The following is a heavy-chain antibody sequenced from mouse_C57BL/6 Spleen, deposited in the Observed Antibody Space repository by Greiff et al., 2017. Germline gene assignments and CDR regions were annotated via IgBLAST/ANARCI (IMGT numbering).Heavy chain of an antibody. CDR2: IDPNSGGT. J-gene: IGHJ4*01. CDR3: ARSYSNFYYYAMDY. D-gene: IGHD2-5*01. CDR1: GYTFTSYW. V-gene: IGHV1-72*01. Sequence: QVQLKQSGAELVKPGASVKLSCKASGYTFTSYWMHWVKQRPGRGLEWIGRIDPNSGGTKYNEKFKSKATLTVDKPSSTAYMQLSSLTSEDSAVYYCARSYSNFYYYAMDYWGQGTSVTVSS.